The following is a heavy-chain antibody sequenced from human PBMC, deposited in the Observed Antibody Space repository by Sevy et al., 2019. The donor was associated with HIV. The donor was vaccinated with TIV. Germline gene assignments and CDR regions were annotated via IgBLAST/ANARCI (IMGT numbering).Heavy chain of an antibody. CDR1: GFTFSSYW. Sequence: GGSLRLSCAASGFTFSSYWMSWVRQAPGKGLEWVANIKQDGSEKYYVDSVKGRFTISRDNAKNSLYLQMTSVRAEDTAVYYCARDVGRDIVVVPAAILDYYYGMDVWGQGTTVTVSS. D-gene: IGHD2-2*02. CDR3: ARDVGRDIVVVPAAILDYYYGMDV. V-gene: IGHV3-7*01. J-gene: IGHJ6*02. CDR2: IKQDGSEK.